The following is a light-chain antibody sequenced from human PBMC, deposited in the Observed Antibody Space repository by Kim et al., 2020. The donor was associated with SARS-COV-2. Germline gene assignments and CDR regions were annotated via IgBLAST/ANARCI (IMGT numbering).Light chain of an antibody. J-gene: IGLJ1*01. CDR2: DVH. CDR3: SSWASTTSYV. CDR1: RLDVGGYNY. V-gene: IGLV2-14*03. Sequence: QSALTQPASVSGAPGQSITISCTGTRLDVGGYNYVSWYQQHAGNAPKLMIYDVHNRPTGVSDRFSGSKSGNTPSLTISGLQAEDEADYYCSSWASTTSYVFGTGTKVTVL.